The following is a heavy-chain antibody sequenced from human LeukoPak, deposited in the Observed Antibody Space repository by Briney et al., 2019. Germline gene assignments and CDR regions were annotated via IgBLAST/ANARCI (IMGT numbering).Heavy chain of an antibody. Sequence: SETLSLTCTVSGGSITANYWSWIRQPPGKGPEWIAYMYHDGATYYNPSLESRVTISMDTSKKQLSLKLSSVTAADTAVYYCARRRTGDYFDYWGQGTLVTVSS. D-gene: IGHD1-14*01. CDR2: MYHDGAT. V-gene: IGHV4-59*12. CDR1: GGSITANY. CDR3: ARRRTGDYFDY. J-gene: IGHJ4*02.